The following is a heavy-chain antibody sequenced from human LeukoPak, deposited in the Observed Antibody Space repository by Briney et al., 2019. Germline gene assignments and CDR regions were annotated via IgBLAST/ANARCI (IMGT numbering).Heavy chain of an antibody. J-gene: IGHJ5*02. CDR1: GGTFSSYA. V-gene: IGHV1-69*04. CDR2: IIPIFGIA. CDR3: ARSATCCSGGSCYWFDP. D-gene: IGHD2-15*01. Sequence: SVKVSCKASGGTFSSYAISWVRQAPGQGLEWMGRIIPIFGIANYAQKFQGRVTITADKSTSTAYMELSSLRSEDTAVYYCARSATCCSGGSCYWFDPWGQGTLVTVSS.